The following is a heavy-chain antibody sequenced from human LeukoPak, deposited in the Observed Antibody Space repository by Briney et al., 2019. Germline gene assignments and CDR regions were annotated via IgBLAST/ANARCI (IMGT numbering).Heavy chain of an antibody. CDR1: GGSISSGGYY. CDR3: ARHASTVSNWFDP. CDR2: IYHSGST. D-gene: IGHD4-17*01. J-gene: IGHJ5*02. V-gene: IGHV4-30-2*01. Sequence: SQTLSLTCTVSGGSISSGGYYWSWIRQPPGKGLEWIGYIYHSGSTYYDPSLKSRVTISVDRSKNQFSLKLSSVTAADTAVYYCARHASTVSNWFDPWGQGTLVTVSS.